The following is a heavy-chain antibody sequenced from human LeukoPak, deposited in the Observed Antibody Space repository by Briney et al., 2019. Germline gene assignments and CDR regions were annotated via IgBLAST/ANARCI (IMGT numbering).Heavy chain of an antibody. J-gene: IGHJ4*02. V-gene: IGHV5-51*01. CDR3: ARHARGDIVVVPAAPDY. Sequence: GESLKISCKGSGYSFTNYWIGWVRQMPGKGLEWMGIIYPGDSDTRYSPSFQGQVTISADKSISTAYLQWSSLKASDTAMYYCARHARGDIVVVPAAPDYWGQGTLVTVSS. CDR1: GYSFTNYW. D-gene: IGHD2-2*01. CDR2: IYPGDSDT.